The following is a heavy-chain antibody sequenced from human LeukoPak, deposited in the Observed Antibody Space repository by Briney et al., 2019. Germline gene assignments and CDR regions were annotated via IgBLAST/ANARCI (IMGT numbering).Heavy chain of an antibody. Sequence: SETLSLTCTVSGGSISSGTYYWSWIRQPVGKGLEWIGRIYTRGSTDYNPSLKSRVTISVHTSKNQFSLKLTSVTAADTAVYYCARENLEVVPAHWFDPWGQGTLVTVSS. CDR2: IYTRGST. CDR1: GGSISSGTYY. V-gene: IGHV4-61*02. CDR3: ARENLEVVPAHWFDP. J-gene: IGHJ5*02. D-gene: IGHD2-2*01.